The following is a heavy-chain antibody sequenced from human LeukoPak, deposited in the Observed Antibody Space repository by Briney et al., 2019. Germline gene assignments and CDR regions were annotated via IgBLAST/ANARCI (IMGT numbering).Heavy chain of an antibody. J-gene: IGHJ3*02. V-gene: IGHV5-51*01. CDR1: GYSFTSYW. Sequence: GESLKISCKGSGYSFTSYWIGWVRQMPGKGLEWMGIIYPGDSDTRYSPSFQGQVTISADKSISTAYLQWSSLKASDTAMYYCARRAVSSGWYDAFDIWGQGTMVIVSS. CDR3: ARRAVSSGWYDAFDI. D-gene: IGHD6-19*01. CDR2: IYPGDSDT.